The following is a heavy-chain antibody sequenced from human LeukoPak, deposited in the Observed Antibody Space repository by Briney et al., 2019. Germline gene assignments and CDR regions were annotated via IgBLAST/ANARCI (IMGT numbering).Heavy chain of an antibody. V-gene: IGHV3-21*01. CDR1: GFSFSSYS. CDR3: ARAKAAGDY. Sequence: GGSLRLSCAASGFSFSSYSMCWVRQAPGKRLEGGSSISSSSSFIYYADSVKGRFTISSHNAKNSLYLHMNSLRAEDTAVYYCARAKAAGDYWGQGTLVTVSS. CDR2: ISSSSSFI. J-gene: IGHJ4*02. D-gene: IGHD6-13*01.